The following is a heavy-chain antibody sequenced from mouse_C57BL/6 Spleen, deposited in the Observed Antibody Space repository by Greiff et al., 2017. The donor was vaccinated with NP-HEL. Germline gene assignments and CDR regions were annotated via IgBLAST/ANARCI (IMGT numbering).Heavy chain of an antibody. CDR2: IDPSDSYT. CDR1: GYTFTSYW. J-gene: IGHJ4*01. CDR3: ARLTYYSNRYYAMDY. D-gene: IGHD2-5*01. Sequence: VQLQQPGAELVKPGASVKLSCKASGYTFTSYWMQWVKQRPGQGLEWIGEIDPSDSYTNYNQKFKGTATLTVDTSSSTAYMQLSSLTSEDSAVYYCARLTYYSNRYYAMDYWGQGTSVTVSS. V-gene: IGHV1-50*01.